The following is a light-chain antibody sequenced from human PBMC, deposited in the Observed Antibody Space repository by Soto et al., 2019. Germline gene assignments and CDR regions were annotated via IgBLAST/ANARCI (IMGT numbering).Light chain of an antibody. CDR1: SSDVGGYNY. CDR3: SSYPSNRVL. V-gene: IGLV2-14*03. J-gene: IGLJ2*01. CDR2: DVN. Sequence: QSALTQPASVSGSPGQSITIPCTGTSSDVGGYNYVSWYQQHPGKAPKLMMYDVNNRPSGVPIRFSGSKSGKTASLSISGLQAEDEADYYCSSYPSNRVLFGGGTKLTVL.